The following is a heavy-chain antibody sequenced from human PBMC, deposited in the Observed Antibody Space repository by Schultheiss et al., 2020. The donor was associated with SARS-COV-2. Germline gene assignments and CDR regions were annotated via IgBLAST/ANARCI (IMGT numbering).Heavy chain of an antibody. CDR2: IGTAGDP. CDR1: GFTFSSYA. CDR3: AKDLHCSGGSCYSLFDY. V-gene: IGHV3-23*01. Sequence: GGSLRLSCAASGFTFSSYAMSWVRQAPGKGLEWVSAIGTAGDPYYPGSVKGRFTISRDNSKNTLYLQMNSLRAEDTAVYYCAKDLHCSGGSCYSLFDYWGQGTLVTVSS. J-gene: IGHJ4*02. D-gene: IGHD2-15*01.